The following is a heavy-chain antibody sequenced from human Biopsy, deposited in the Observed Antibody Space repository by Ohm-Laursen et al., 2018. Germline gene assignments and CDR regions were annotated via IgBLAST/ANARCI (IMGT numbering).Heavy chain of an antibody. Sequence: SLRLSCAASGFTFSSYWMSWVRQAPGKGLEWISYISETSSHIYDADSVKGRFTVARDNAKNSLYLQLNSLRAEDTAVYYCARDSRRTAREGGMDVWGQGTTATVSS. J-gene: IGHJ6*02. CDR2: ISETSSHI. CDR3: ARDSRRTAREGGMDV. V-gene: IGHV3-21*01. D-gene: IGHD6-6*01. CDR1: GFTFSSYW.